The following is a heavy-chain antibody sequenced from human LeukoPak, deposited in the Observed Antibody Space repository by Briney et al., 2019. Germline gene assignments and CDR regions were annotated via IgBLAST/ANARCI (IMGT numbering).Heavy chain of an antibody. D-gene: IGHD3-16*02. CDR3: ARDFFAFGGVIALLDY. Sequence: SETLSLTCAVSGDSISNGGYSWSWIRQPLGKGLQWIGSIYYSGNTYYNPSLKSRVTISVDTSKNQFSLKLSSVTAADTAVYYCARDFFAFGGVIALLDYWGQGTLVTVSS. J-gene: IGHJ4*02. CDR1: GDSISNGGYS. V-gene: IGHV4-30-4*07. CDR2: IYYSGNT.